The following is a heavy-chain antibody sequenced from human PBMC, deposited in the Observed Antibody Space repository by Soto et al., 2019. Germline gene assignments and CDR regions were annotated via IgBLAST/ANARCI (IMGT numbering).Heavy chain of an antibody. Sequence: QVQLVQSGAEVKKPGSSVKASCKASGGTFSSYTISWVRQAPGQGLEWMGRIIPILGIANYAQKFQGRVTITADKPTSTAYMELSSLRSEDTAVYYCARQSADGSYDYWGQGTLVTVSS. CDR2: IIPILGIA. V-gene: IGHV1-69*02. J-gene: IGHJ4*02. CDR1: GGTFSSYT. D-gene: IGHD5-12*01. CDR3: ARQSADGSYDY.